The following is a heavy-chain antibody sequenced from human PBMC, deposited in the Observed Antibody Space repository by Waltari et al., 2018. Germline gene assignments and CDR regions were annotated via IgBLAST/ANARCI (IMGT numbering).Heavy chain of an antibody. CDR3: ARHINYARDY. CDR2: IKADGIEK. V-gene: IGHV3-7*01. Sequence: EVQLVESGGGLVQPGGSLKLSCAASGFSFSNAGMCWVRQAPGKGVEGGARIKADGIEKTCVEAGKGRFTISRDNDENSLYLQMNSLRDEDTGVYYCARHINYARDYWGHGTLVTVSS. D-gene: IGHD1-7*01. J-gene: IGHJ4*01. CDR1: GFSFSNAG.